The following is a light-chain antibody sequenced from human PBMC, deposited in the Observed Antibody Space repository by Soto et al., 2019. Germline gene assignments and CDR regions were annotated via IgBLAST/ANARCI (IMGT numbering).Light chain of an antibody. CDR1: QSLSSN. Sequence: TQSPGNLSLSPGEGATLSCRASQSLSSNLTWYQQKPGQAPRLLIYGVSTRATGIPSRFSGSGSGTDFTLTISGLQSEDFAAYYCQTYYSRPPFGQGTRLEIK. CDR2: GVS. CDR3: QTYYSRPP. J-gene: IGKJ5*01. V-gene: IGKV3-15*01.